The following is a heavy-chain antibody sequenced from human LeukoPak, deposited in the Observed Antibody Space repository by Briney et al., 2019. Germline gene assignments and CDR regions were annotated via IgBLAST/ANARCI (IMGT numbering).Heavy chain of an antibody. V-gene: IGHV4-34*01. J-gene: IGHJ4*02. CDR1: GGSFSGYY. CDR2: INHSGST. CDR3: ARGRTIFGVVIALDY. D-gene: IGHD3-3*01. Sequence: SETLSLTCAVYGGSFSGYYWSWIRQPPGKGLEWLGEINHSGSTNYNPSLKSRVTISVDTSKNQFSLKLSSVTAADTAVYYCARGRTIFGVVIALDYWGQGTLVTVSS.